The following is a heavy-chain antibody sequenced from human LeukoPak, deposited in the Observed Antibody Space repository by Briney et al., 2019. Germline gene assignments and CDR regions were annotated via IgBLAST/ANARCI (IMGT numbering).Heavy chain of an antibody. J-gene: IGHJ4*02. CDR1: GFTFSSYS. D-gene: IGHD6-13*01. CDR2: INGSGGST. V-gene: IGHV3-23*01. Sequence: GGSLRLSCAASGFTFSSYSMSWVRQAPGKGLEWVAAINGSGGSTYYADSVKGRFTISRDNSKNTLYLQMNSLRAEETAVYYCAKDVSVYSSSWPDYWGQGTLATVSS. CDR3: AKDVSVYSSSWPDY.